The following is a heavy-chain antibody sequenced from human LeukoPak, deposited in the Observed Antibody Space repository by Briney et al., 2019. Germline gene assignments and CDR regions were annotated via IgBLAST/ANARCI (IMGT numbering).Heavy chain of an antibody. J-gene: IGHJ6*03. V-gene: IGHV1-46*01. CDR3: ARDPTDRQLWLVYYYYYMDV. CDR1: GYTFTSYY. CDR2: INPSGGST. Sequence: GASVKVSCKASGYTFTSYYMHWVRQAPGQGLEWMGIINPSGGSTSYAQKFQGRVTMTRDMSTSTVYMELSSLRSEDTAVYYCARDPTDRQLWLVYYYYYMDVWGKGTTVTVSS. D-gene: IGHD5-18*01.